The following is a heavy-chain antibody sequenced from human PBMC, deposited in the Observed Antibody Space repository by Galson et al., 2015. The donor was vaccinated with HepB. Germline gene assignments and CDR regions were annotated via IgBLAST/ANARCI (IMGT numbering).Heavy chain of an antibody. D-gene: IGHD4-17*01. CDR2: ISYEGSSK. Sequence: SLRLSCAASGFSFSKYAMHWVRQAPGKGLEWVAVISYEGSSKYYANSVKGRFTISRDNSKNTLYLQMNSPRTEDTATYYCARRGVGQFGDYPIDYWGQGTLVTFSS. CDR3: ARRGVGQFGDYPIDY. J-gene: IGHJ4*02. V-gene: IGHV3-30-3*01. CDR1: GFSFSKYA.